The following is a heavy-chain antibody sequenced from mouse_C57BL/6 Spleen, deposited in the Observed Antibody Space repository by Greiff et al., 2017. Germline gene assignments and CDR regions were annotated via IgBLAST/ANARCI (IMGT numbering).Heavy chain of an antibody. CDR1: GYTFTSYW. V-gene: IGHV1-50*01. CDR3: AIGDY. D-gene: IGHD3-3*01. J-gene: IGHJ2*01. CDR2: IDPSDSYT. Sequence: QVQLQQPGAELVKPGASVKLSCKASGYTFTSYWMQWVKQRPGQGLEWIGEIDPSDSYTNYNQKFKGKATLTVDTSSSTAYMQLSSRTSEDSAVYYCAIGDYWGKGTTLTVSS.